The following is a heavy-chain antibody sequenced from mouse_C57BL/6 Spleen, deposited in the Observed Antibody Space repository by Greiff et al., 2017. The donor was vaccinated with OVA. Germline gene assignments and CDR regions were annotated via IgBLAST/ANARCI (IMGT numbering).Heavy chain of an antibody. D-gene: IGHD1-1*01. J-gene: IGHJ1*03. CDR2: ISSGSSTI. CDR1: GFTFSDYG. CDR3: ARAHYYGSSYGWYFDV. Sequence: EVQVVESGGGLVKPGGSLKLSCAASGFTFSDYGMHWVRQAPEKGLEWVAYISSGSSTIYYADTVKGRFTISRDNAKNTLFLQMTSLRSEDTAMYYCARAHYYGSSYGWYFDVWGTGTTVTVSS. V-gene: IGHV5-17*01.